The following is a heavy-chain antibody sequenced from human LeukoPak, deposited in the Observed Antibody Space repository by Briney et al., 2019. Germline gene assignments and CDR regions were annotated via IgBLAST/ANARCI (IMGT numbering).Heavy chain of an antibody. CDR2: INSDGTST. D-gene: IGHD1-20*01. CDR1: GFTFSGYW. Sequence: PGGSLRLSCAASGFTFSGYWMHWVRQVPGKGLVGVSRINSDGTSTIYADSVKGRFTTSRDNAKNTLYLQMNTLRAEGTGVYYCARDLSITSRKSIVGYWGQGTLVTVSS. J-gene: IGHJ4*02. V-gene: IGHV3-74*01. CDR3: ARDLSITSRKSIVGY.